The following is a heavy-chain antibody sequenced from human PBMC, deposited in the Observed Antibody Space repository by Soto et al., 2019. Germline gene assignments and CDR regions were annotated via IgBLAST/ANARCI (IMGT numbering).Heavy chain of an antibody. CDR2: IYRTGTT. CDR1: GFTVGNNY. Sequence: EVQLVESGGGLIQPGGSLKLSCAASGFTVGNNYMSWVRQAPGKGLEWGSLIYRTGTTKYADSVKGRFTVSRDNAKNTLYLQMNSLRAEYTAVYYCAKDGRGSGSHYNSFGYWGQGTLVTVSS. V-gene: IGHV3-53*01. CDR3: AKDGRGSGSHYNSFGY. J-gene: IGHJ4*02. D-gene: IGHD3-10*01.